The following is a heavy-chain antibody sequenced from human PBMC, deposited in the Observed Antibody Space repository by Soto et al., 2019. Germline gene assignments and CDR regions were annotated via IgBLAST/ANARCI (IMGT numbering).Heavy chain of an antibody. CDR1: GYTFTSYG. Sequence: GASVTVSCKASGYTFTSYGIHWVRQAPGQRLEWMGWINAANGDTIYSPKFQGRVTITRDTSAITAYMELSSLRSEDTALYYCVRRHVSATGIDWFDPWGQGTLVTVSS. D-gene: IGHD6-13*01. CDR3: VRRHVSATGIDWFDP. CDR2: INAANGDT. J-gene: IGHJ5*02. V-gene: IGHV1-3*01.